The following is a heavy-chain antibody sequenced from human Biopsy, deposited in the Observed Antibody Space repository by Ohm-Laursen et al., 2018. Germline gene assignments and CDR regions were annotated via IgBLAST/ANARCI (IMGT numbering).Heavy chain of an antibody. J-gene: IGHJ6*02. V-gene: IGHV1-69*01. CDR2: IITFFRTV. CDR1: GGTFSNSA. CDR3: APQTPRDPDILTGAYHYDMAV. Sequence: SSVKVSCKVSGGTFSNSAISWVRQAPGRGLEWMGGIITFFRTVNYAQNFQGRLTITADEFTDTAYMELRSLRSEDTAVYYCAPQTPRDPDILTGAYHYDMAVWGQGTTVTVSS. D-gene: IGHD3-9*01.